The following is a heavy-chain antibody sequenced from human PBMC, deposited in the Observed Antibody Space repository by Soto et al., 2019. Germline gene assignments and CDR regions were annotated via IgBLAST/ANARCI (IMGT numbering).Heavy chain of an antibody. J-gene: IGHJ6*02. CDR1: GGTFSSYA. CDR2: IIPIFGTA. V-gene: IGHV1-69*06. D-gene: IGHD3-10*01. CDR3: ARDLRTYYYGSGSRGGYGMDV. Sequence: GASVKVSCKASGGTFSSYAISWVRQAPGQGLEWMGGIIPIFGTANYAQKFQGRVTITADKSTSTAYMELSSLRSEDTAVYYCARDLRTYYYGSGSRGGYGMDVWGQGTTVTVSS.